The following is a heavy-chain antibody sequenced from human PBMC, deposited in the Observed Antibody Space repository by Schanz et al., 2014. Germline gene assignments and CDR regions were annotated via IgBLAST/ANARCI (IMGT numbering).Heavy chain of an antibody. J-gene: IGHJ3*01. CDR3: ARDGGRDGYNLAFDV. V-gene: IGHV3-74*01. Sequence: VQLVESGGGVVQPGGSLRLSCAASGSTFSSYGMHWVRQAPGKGLVWVSRMDYGGTVTIYADSVQGRFTTFRDNGRNTLFLQMNSLRVEDTAVYFCARDGGRDGYNLAFDVWGQGTLVTVSS. CDR2: MDYGGTVT. D-gene: IGHD5-12*01. CDR1: GSTFSSYG.